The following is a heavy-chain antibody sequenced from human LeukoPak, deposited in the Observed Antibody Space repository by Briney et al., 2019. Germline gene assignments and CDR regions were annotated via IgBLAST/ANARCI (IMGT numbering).Heavy chain of an antibody. J-gene: IGHJ4*02. Sequence: SETLSLTCAVYGGSISSYYWSWIRQPPGKGLEWIGYIYYSGSTNYNPSLKSRVTISVDTSKNQFSLKLSSVTAADTAVYYCARGSSSGPDYWGQGTLVTVSS. CDR3: ARGSSSGPDY. CDR1: GGSISSYY. CDR2: IYYSGST. D-gene: IGHD6-19*01. V-gene: IGHV4-59*01.